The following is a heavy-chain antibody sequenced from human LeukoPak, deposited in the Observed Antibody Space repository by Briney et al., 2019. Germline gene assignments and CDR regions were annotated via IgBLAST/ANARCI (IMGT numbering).Heavy chain of an antibody. D-gene: IGHD1-26*01. CDR3: ARSEWELLQGLYFDY. V-gene: IGHV4-61*05. CDR2: IYYSGST. J-gene: IGHJ4*02. CDR1: GDSIRSSSYY. Sequence: SETLSLTCTVSGDSIRSSSYYWGWIRQPPGKGLEWIGYIYYSGSTNYNPSLKSRVTISVDTSKNQFSLKLSSVTAADTAVYYCARSEWELLQGLYFDYWGQGTLVTVSS.